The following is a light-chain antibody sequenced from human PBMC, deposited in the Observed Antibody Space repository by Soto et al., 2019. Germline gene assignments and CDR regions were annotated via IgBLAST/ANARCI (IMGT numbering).Light chain of an antibody. Sequence: EIVLTQSPGTLSLSPGERATLSCRASQSVSSSYLAWYQQKPGQAPRPLIYGASSRAIGIPDRFSGSGSGTDFTLNISRLEPEDFAVYYCQPYGSSPWTFGQGTKVEIK. J-gene: IGKJ1*01. V-gene: IGKV3-20*01. CDR3: QPYGSSPWT. CDR1: QSVSSSY. CDR2: GAS.